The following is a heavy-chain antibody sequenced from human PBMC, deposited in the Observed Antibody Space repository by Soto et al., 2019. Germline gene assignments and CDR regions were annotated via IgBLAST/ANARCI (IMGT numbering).Heavy chain of an antibody. Sequence: QVQLQESGPGLVKPSQTLSLTCTVSGDSISSGAYYWSWIRQHPGKGLEWIGYISYSGRTYYNPSLKSRLTISLDTSENQFSLKLTSVTAADTAMYYCARGRQYYDCEFDPWGQGTLVTVSS. V-gene: IGHV4-31*03. CDR1: GDSISSGAYY. J-gene: IGHJ5*02. CDR3: ARGRQYYDCEFDP. D-gene: IGHD3-22*01. CDR2: ISYSGRT.